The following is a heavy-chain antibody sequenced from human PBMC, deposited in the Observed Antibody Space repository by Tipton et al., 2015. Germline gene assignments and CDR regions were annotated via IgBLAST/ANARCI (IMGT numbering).Heavy chain of an antibody. D-gene: IGHD2-15*01. J-gene: IGHJ4*02. CDR1: GFTFSNYW. V-gene: IGHV3-11*01. Sequence: SLRLSCAASGFTFSNYWMTWVRQAPGKGLEWVGYISSSGKTMFYADSVKGRFSISRDDAKTSLYLQMNSLRADDTAVYYCARDFGSGGLYYFDSWGQGTLVTVSS. CDR3: ARDFGSGGLYYFDS. CDR2: ISSSGKTM.